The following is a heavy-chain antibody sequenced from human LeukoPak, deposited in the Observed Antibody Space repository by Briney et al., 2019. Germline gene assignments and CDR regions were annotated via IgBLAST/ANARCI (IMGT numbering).Heavy chain of an antibody. Sequence: TGGSLRLSCAASGFTVSSNYMSWVRQAPGKGLEWVSVIYSGGNAYYADSVKGRFTISRDNSKNTLNLQMNSLRAEDTAVYYCASLWFGESLWGQGTLVTVSS. V-gene: IGHV3-53*01. D-gene: IGHD3-10*01. CDR1: GFTVSSNY. CDR3: ASLWFGESL. J-gene: IGHJ4*02. CDR2: IYSGGNA.